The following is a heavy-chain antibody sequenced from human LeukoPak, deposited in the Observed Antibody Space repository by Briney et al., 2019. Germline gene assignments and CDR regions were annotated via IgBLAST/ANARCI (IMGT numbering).Heavy chain of an antibody. CDR1: GFTFSSYG. CDR3: ARGGENSGFDY. CDR2: ISSLSNYI. J-gene: IGHJ4*02. Sequence: GGSLRLSCAASGFTFSSYGMHWVRQAPGKGLEWVSSISSLSNYIYYADSVKGRFTISRDNAKNSLYLQMNSLRAEDTALYYCARGGENSGFDYWGQGTLVIVSS. V-gene: IGHV3-21*01. D-gene: IGHD6-19*01.